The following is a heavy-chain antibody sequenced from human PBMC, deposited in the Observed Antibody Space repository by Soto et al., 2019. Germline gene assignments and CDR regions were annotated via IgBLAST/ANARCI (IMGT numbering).Heavy chain of an antibody. CDR3: AKDRRAGGNSAFYFDF. CDR2: ISATGGGT. J-gene: IGHJ4*02. D-gene: IGHD3-16*01. Sequence: PWGSLGLSFAASGFKFSNYAMSWVRQAPGKGLEWVSLISATGGGTYYADSVKGRFTISRDNSHNTLYLQVHSLTAEDTAVYYCAKDRRAGGNSAFYFDFWGQGAQVTVSS. CDR1: GFKFSNYA. V-gene: IGHV3-23*01.